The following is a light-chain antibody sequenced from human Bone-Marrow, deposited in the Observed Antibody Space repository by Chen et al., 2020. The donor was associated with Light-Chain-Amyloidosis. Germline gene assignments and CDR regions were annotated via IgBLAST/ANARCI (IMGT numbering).Light chain of an antibody. Sequence: EIVLTQSPGTLSLSPGARANLPCRASQTISSNYLTWYQQKFGQATRLLIYGSSSSATGIPDRFTGSGSGTDFTLTINRLEPEDFAMSYCQQYGTSPLTFGGGTKVEIK. CDR2: GSS. CDR3: QQYGTSPLT. CDR1: QTISSNY. V-gene: IGKV3-20*01. J-gene: IGKJ4*01.